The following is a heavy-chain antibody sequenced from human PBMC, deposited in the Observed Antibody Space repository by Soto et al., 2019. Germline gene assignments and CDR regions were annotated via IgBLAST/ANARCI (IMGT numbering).Heavy chain of an antibody. J-gene: IGHJ4*02. Sequence: ASVKVSCKASGYTFTSYYMHWVRQAPGQGLEWMGIINPSGGSTSYARKFQGRVTMTRDTSTSTVYMELSSLRSEDTAVYYCARGEDVTIFGVVIPYFDYWGQGTLVTVS. D-gene: IGHD3-3*01. V-gene: IGHV1-46*01. CDR3: ARGEDVTIFGVVIPYFDY. CDR2: INPSGGST. CDR1: GYTFTSYY.